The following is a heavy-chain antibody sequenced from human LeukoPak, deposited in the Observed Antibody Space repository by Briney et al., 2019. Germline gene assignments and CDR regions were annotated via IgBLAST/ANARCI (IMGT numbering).Heavy chain of an antibody. D-gene: IGHD5-12*01. J-gene: IGHJ4*02. V-gene: IGHV3-23*01. CDR3: ATVPRSGYYYFDY. CDR2: ISGSGGST. CDR1: GFTFRSYA. Sequence: GGSLRLSCAASGFTFRSYAMTWVRQVPGKGLEWVSFISGSGGSTYYADSVKGRFTISKDKSRNTLFLQMNSLRAEDTAVYYCATVPRSGYYYFDYWGQGILVTVSS.